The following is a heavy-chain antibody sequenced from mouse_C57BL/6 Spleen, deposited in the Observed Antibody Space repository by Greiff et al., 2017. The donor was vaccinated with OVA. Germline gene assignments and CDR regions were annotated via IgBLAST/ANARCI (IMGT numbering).Heavy chain of an antibody. Sequence: QVQLQQPGAELVKPGASVTLSCKASGYTFTSYWMHWVKQRPGQGLEWIGMIHPNSGSTNYNEKFKSKATLTVDKSSSTAYMQLSSLTSEDSAVYYCARDYSNYLAWFAYWGQGTLVTVSA. D-gene: IGHD2-5*01. CDR3: ARDYSNYLAWFAY. CDR1: GYTFTSYW. V-gene: IGHV1-64*01. CDR2: IHPNSGST. J-gene: IGHJ3*01.